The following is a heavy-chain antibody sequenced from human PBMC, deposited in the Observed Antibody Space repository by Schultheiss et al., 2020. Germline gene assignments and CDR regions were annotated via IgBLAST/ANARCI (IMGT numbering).Heavy chain of an antibody. J-gene: IGHJ4*02. CDR1: GFTFSSYA. Sequence: GGSLRLSCAASGFTFSSYAMHWVRQAPGKGLEWVAVISYDGSNKYYADSVKGRFTISRDNSKNALYLQLNTLRAEDTAIYYCARDLDSSSYYESPNDYWGQATLVTVSS. CDR3: ARDLDSSSYYESPNDY. V-gene: IGHV3-30*07. CDR2: ISYDGSNK. D-gene: IGHD3-22*01.